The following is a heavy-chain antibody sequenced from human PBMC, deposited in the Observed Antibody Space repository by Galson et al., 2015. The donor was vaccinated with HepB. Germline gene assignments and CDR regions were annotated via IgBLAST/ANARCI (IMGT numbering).Heavy chain of an antibody. V-gene: IGHV5-51*01. J-gene: IGHJ6*03. CDR3: ARHGPYCSSTSCYRGGYYYYYMDV. Sequence: QSGAEVKKPGESLKISCKGSGSSFTSYWIGWVRQMPGKGLEWMGIIYPGDSDTRYSPSFQGQVTISADKSISTAYLQWSSLKASDTAMYYCARHGPYCSSTSCYRGGYYYYYMDVWGKGTTVTVSS. CDR1: GSSFTSYW. D-gene: IGHD2-2*01. CDR2: IYPGDSDT.